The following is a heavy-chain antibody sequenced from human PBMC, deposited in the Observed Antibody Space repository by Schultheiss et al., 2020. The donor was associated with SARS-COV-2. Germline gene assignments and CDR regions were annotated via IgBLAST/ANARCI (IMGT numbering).Heavy chain of an antibody. Sequence: GESLKISCAASGFTFSSYGMHWVRQAPGKGLEWVAVISYDGSNKYYADSVKGRFTISRDNSKNTLYLQMNSLRAEDTAVYYCARDGSSSSWYVYGGTYYYYYYGMDVWGQGTTVTVSS. CDR1: GFTFSSYG. J-gene: IGHJ6*02. CDR2: ISYDGSNK. V-gene: IGHV3-30*03. D-gene: IGHD6-13*01. CDR3: ARDGSSSSWYVYGGTYYYYYYGMDV.